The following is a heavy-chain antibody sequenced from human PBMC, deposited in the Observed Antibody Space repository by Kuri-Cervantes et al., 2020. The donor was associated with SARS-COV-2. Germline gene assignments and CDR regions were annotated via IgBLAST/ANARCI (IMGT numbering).Heavy chain of an antibody. CDR1: GFTFSSYA. Sequence: GGSLRLSCAASGFTFSSYAMSWVRQAPGKGLEWVSAISGSGGSTYYADSVKGRFTISRDNSKNTLYLQMNSLRAEDTAVYYCAKSGLRLGELSLFFDYWGQGNLVNVSS. V-gene: IGHV3-23*01. CDR2: ISGSGGST. J-gene: IGHJ4*02. D-gene: IGHD3-16*02. CDR3: AKSGLRLGELSLFFDY.